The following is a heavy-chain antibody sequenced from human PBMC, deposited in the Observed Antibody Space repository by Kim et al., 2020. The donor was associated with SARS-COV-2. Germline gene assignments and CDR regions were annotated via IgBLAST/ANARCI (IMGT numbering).Heavy chain of an antibody. CDR3: ARRRILTGVDY. J-gene: IGHJ4*02. Sequence: SETLSPTCTVSGGSISSSSYYWGWIRQPPGKGLEWIGSIYYSGSTYYNPSLKSRVTISVDTSKNQFSLKLSSVTAADTAVYYCARRRILTGVDYWGQGTL. D-gene: IGHD3-10*01. V-gene: IGHV4-39*01. CDR2: IYYSGST. CDR1: GGSISSSSYY.